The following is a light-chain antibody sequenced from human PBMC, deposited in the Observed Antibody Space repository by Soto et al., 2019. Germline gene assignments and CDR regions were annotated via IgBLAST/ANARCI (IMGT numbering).Light chain of an antibody. Sequence: DIQMTQSPSTLSASVGDRVTITCRASQSISTWLAWYQQKPGKAPKLIMYKASSLEGRVPSRFSGSGSGTEFYITISSLQTADFATYYCQQDNTYPLTFGGGTTVDIK. CDR2: KAS. CDR3: QQDNTYPLT. J-gene: IGKJ4*01. V-gene: IGKV1-5*03. CDR1: QSISTW.